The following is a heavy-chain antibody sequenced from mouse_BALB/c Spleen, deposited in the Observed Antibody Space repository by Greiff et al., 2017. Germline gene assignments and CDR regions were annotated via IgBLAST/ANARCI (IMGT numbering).Heavy chain of an antibody. CDR1: GYTFPDHF. Sequence: SGAELASPGASVSLSCKAPGYTFPDHFMNWVKKRPGQGLEWIVRIYPVTGETNFNQKFMGKATLAVDRSSSTVYMVLNSLTSEDPAVYYCGKGNLSHFAYWGQGTLVTVSA. J-gene: IGHJ3*01. CDR2: IYPVTGET. D-gene: IGHD1-1*01. V-gene: IGHV1-11*01. CDR3: GKGNLSHFAY.